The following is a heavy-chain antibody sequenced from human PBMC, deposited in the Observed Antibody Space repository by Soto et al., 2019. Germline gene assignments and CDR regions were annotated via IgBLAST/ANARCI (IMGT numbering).Heavy chain of an antibody. CDR3: ATLDTAEIQTAAY. V-gene: IGHV3-7*01. D-gene: IGHD5-18*01. J-gene: IGHJ4*02. CDR2: INRGASGT. CDR1: GFTFSSYS. Sequence: HPGGSLRLSCAASGFTFSSYSMNWVRQAPGKGLEWVAMINRGASGTHYVDSVKGRFTISRDNAKNSLYLQMNSLRVEDTAVYYCATLDTAEIQTAAYWGQGTLVTVSS.